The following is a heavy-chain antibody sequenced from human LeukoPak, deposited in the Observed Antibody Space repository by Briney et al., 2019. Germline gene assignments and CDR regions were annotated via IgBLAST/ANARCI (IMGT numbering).Heavy chain of an antibody. D-gene: IGHD6-13*01. J-gene: IGHJ3*01. Sequence: SEALSLTCTVSGGSISSGDYYWSWIRQPPGKGLEWIGYIYYSGSTYYNPSLKSRVTISVDTSKNQFSLKLSSVTAADTAVYYCATEGPQQLVRVSAFDVWGPGTMVTVSP. CDR2: IYYSGST. CDR3: ATEGPQQLVRVSAFDV. V-gene: IGHV4-30-4*08. CDR1: GGSISSGDYY.